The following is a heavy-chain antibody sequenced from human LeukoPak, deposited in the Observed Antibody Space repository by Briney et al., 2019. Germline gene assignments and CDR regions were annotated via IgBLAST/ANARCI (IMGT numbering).Heavy chain of an antibody. Sequence: SETLSLTCTVSGGSISSYYWSWIRQPPGKGLEWIGYIYYSGSTNYNPSLKSRVTISVDTSKNQFSLKLSSVTAADTAVYYCARDLQRVFGVYGMDVWGQGTTVTVSS. J-gene: IGHJ6*02. V-gene: IGHV4-59*01. D-gene: IGHD3-10*01. CDR2: IYYSGST. CDR3: ARDLQRVFGVYGMDV. CDR1: GGSISSYY.